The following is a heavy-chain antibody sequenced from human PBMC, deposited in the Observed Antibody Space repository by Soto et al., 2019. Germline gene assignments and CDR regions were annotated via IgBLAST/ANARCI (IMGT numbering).Heavy chain of an antibody. D-gene: IGHD5-18*01. Sequence: ASVKVSCKASGYTFTNYAIHWVRQAPGQRLEWMGWINAGNGKAKYSQKFQGRVTITADESTSTAYMELSSLRSEDTAVYYCARDRSGYSYGPYYYYYGMDVWGQGTTVTVSS. CDR2: INAGNGKA. CDR3: ARDRSGYSYGPYYYYYGMDV. J-gene: IGHJ6*02. V-gene: IGHV1-3*01. CDR1: GYTFTNYA.